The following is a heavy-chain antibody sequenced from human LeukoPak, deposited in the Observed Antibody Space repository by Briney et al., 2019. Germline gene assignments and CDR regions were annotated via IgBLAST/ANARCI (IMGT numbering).Heavy chain of an antibody. Sequence: EASVKVSCKASGYTFSNFGINWVRQAPGQGLEWIAWISGNNDNPNYGQKFQGRFTVTTDSSTSTAYMELRNLRSDDTAVYYCARDGTSTDAYWGQGTLVTVSS. CDR2: ISGNNDNP. CDR3: ARDGTSTDAY. CDR1: GYTFSNFG. V-gene: IGHV1-18*01. D-gene: IGHD2-2*01. J-gene: IGHJ4*02.